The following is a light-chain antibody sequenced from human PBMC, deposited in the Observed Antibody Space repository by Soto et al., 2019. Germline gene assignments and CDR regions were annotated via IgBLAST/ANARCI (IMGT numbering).Light chain of an antibody. J-gene: IGKJ3*01. Sequence: DIQMTQSPSSLSASVGDRVIITCQASQDISNYLNWYQQKPGKAPKLLIYDASNLETGVPSRFSGSGSGTDFTFTISSPQPEDIATYYCQQYDNLPFTFGPGTKVDIK. CDR3: QQYDNLPFT. CDR1: QDISNY. CDR2: DAS. V-gene: IGKV1-33*01.